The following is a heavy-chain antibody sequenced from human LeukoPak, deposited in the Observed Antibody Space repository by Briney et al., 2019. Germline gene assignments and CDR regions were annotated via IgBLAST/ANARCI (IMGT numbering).Heavy chain of an antibody. CDR1: GVSISSYY. Sequence: AETLSLTCTVSGVSISSYYWRWIRQPPGKGLEWIGYIYYSGSTKYNAALKSRVTITVVTSKNQYSLKLSSVTAADTAVYYCARVVHEGWSGSYRVVDYWGQGTLVTVSS. J-gene: IGHJ4*02. CDR3: ARVVHEGWSGSYRVVDY. V-gene: IGHV4-59*01. D-gene: IGHD1-26*01. CDR2: IYYSGST.